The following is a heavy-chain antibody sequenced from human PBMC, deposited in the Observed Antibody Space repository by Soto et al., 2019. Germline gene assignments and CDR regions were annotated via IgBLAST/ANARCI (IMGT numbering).Heavy chain of an antibody. J-gene: IGHJ6*02. CDR1: GVSISSDNYY. V-gene: IGHV4-39*01. Sequence: SETLSLTCTVSGVSISSDNYYWSWIRQPPGKGLEWIGSIYYSGSTYYNPSLKSRVTISVDTSKNQFSLKLSSVTAADTAVYYCASYYYGMDVWGQGTTVTVSS. CDR3: ASYYYGMDV. CDR2: IYYSGST.